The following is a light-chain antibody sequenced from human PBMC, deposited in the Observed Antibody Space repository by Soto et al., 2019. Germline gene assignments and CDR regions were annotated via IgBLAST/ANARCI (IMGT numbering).Light chain of an antibody. J-gene: IGKJ1*01. CDR1: QSISNW. CDR2: DAS. Sequence: DIQMTQSPSTLSASVGDRVTITCRASQSISNWLAWYQQKPGKAPRLLIYDASSLESGVPSRFSGSGSGTEFTLLVSSLQPDNFATYYCQQYNTYSTFGQGTKVEIK. V-gene: IGKV1-5*01. CDR3: QQYNTYST.